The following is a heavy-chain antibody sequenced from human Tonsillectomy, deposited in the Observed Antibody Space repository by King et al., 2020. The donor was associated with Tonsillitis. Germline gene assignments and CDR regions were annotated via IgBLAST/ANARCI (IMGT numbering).Heavy chain of an antibody. Sequence: VQLVESGGGLVQPGGSLKLSCAASGFTFSGSAMHWVRQASGKGLEWFGRIRSKANSYATAYAASVKGRFTISRDDSKNTAYLQMNSLKTEDTAVYYCTTPGSVYSSSYDYWGQGTLVTVSS. CDR3: TTPGSVYSSSYDY. CDR1: GFTFSGSA. D-gene: IGHD6-6*01. J-gene: IGHJ4*02. CDR2: IRSKANSYAT. V-gene: IGHV3-73*02.